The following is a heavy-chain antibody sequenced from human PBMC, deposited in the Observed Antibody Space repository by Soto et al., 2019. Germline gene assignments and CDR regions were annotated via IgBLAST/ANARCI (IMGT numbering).Heavy chain of an antibody. V-gene: IGHV3-15*01. Sequence: PGGSLRLACAAPVIAFSSAWMTWVRQAPGKGLEWVGRIKSITDGGTTDYAAPVKGRFTISRDDSKDTLYLQMNNLRTEDTAVYHCTTDSADIVVVPATFGMDVWGQGTTVTVSS. CDR3: TTDSADIVVVPATFGMDV. D-gene: IGHD2-2*01. J-gene: IGHJ6*02. CDR2: IKSITDGGTT. CDR1: VIAFSSAW.